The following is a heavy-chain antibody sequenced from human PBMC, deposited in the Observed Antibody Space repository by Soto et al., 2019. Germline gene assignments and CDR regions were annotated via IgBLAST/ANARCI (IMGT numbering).Heavy chain of an antibody. D-gene: IGHD4-17*01. Sequence: GGSLRLSCAASGFTFSSYGMHWVRQAPGKGLEWVAVIWYDGSNKYYADSVKGRFTISRDNSKNTLYLQMNSLRAEDTAVYYCARGSYGDVDFDYWGQGTLVTVSS. CDR1: GFTFSSYG. CDR3: ARGSYGDVDFDY. V-gene: IGHV3-33*01. CDR2: IWYDGSNK. J-gene: IGHJ4*02.